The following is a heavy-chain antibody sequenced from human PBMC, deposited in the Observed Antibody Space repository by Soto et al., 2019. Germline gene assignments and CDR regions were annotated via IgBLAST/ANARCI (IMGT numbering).Heavy chain of an antibody. Sequence: VQLVQSGAEVKNPGASVKVSCRTSGYTFTDYYLHWVRQAPGQGLEWMGWINPQSGGTNYAQMFRDWDTFTRKSTITTAYTERSRLKSDSTAVYYWARVPNFVEYSSPTPAYPADYLRQGTLVTVSS. D-gene: IGHD6-6*01. J-gene: IGHJ4*02. CDR1: GYTFTDYY. CDR2: INPQSGGT. V-gene: IGHV1-2*04. CDR3: ARVPNFVEYSSPTPAYPADY.